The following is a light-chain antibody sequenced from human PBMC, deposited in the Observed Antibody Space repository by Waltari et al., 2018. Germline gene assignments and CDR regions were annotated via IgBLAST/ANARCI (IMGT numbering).Light chain of an antibody. CDR3: QQYDKWLRYS. Sequence: IVMTQSPATLSVSPGERATLSCRASQSISTNVAWFQEKPGQAPRLLIYGASTRATGVPARFSGSGSGTYFTLVISSLQSEDFAVYYCQQYDKWLRYSFGQETKLEI. CDR1: QSISTN. J-gene: IGKJ2*01. CDR2: GAS. V-gene: IGKV3-15*01.